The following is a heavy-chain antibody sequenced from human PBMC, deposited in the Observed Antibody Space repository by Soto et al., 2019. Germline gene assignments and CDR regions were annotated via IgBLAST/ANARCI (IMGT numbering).Heavy chain of an antibody. D-gene: IGHD3-10*01. J-gene: IGHJ6*02. CDR3: AKSRGSGNNGMDV. V-gene: IGHV3-30*18. CDR2: ISYDGSNK. Sequence: GGSLRLSCAASGFTFSSYGMHWVRQAPGKGLEWVAVISYDGSNKYYADSVKGRFTISRDNSKNTLYLQMNSLRAEDTAVYYCAKSRGSGNNGMDVWGQGTTVTVS. CDR1: GFTFSSYG.